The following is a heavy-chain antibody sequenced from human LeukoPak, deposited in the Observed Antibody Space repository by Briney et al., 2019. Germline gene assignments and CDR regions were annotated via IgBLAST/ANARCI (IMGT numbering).Heavy chain of an antibody. CDR2: VKGDGRTT. D-gene: IGHD5-18*01. J-gene: IGHJ4*02. V-gene: IGHV3-74*01. Sequence: GGSLRLSCAASGLTFSDFLMHWVRQPPGKGLVWVALVKGDGRTTIYADSVKGRFTISRDNAKNTLYLQMNSLRADDSGVYYCATGHSYGYDYWGQGVLVPVSS. CDR3: ATGHSYGYDY. CDR1: GLTFSDFL.